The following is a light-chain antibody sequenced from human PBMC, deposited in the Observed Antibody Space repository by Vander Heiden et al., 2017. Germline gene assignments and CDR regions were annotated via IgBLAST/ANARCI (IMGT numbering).Light chain of an antibody. CDR1: QSVSSN. J-gene: IGKJ1*01. Sequence: EIVMTQSPATLSVSPGERATLSCRASQSVSSNLAWYQQKPGQAPRLLIYGASTRATGIPARFSGSGSGTEFTLTISSLQSEDFAVYYCQQYNNYLWTFGQGTRLEIK. CDR3: QQYNNYLWT. CDR2: GAS. V-gene: IGKV3-15*01.